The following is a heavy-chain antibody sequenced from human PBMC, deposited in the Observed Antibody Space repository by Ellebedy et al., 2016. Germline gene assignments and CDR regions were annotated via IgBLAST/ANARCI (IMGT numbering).Heavy chain of an antibody. CDR2: IYHSGST. CDR1: GGSISSSNW. V-gene: IGHV4-4*02. CDR3: ASRIAAAGRGPGFDY. J-gene: IGHJ4*02. Sequence: SETLSLTCAVSGGSISSSNWWSWVRQPPGKGLEWIGEIYHSGSTNYNPSLKSRVTISVDKSKNQFSLKLSSVTAADTAVYYCASRIAAAGRGPGFDYWGQGTLVTVSS. D-gene: IGHD6-13*01.